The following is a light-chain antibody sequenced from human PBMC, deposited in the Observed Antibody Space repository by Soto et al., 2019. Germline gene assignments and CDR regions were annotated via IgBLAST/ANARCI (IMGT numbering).Light chain of an antibody. CDR2: GAS. Sequence: EIVFTHSPGTLSLSPGERATLSCRASQTVSTNYLAWYQQKPGQAPRLLIYGASTRATGIPARFSGSASGTEFTLTISSLQSEDFAVYYCQQYNNLPITFGEGTRLEIK. J-gene: IGKJ5*01. CDR1: QTVSTN. CDR3: QQYNNLPIT. V-gene: IGKV3-15*01.